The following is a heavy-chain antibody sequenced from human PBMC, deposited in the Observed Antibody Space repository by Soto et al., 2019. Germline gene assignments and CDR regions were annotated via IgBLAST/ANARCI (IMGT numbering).Heavy chain of an antibody. CDR3: AKGTVGSTLQPSYFDF. CDR1: GFTFSSYE. D-gene: IGHD6-13*01. J-gene: IGHJ4*02. CDR2: ISSSGSTI. V-gene: IGHV3-48*03. Sequence: GGSLRLSCAASGFTFSSYEMNWVRQAPGKGLEWVSYISSSGSTIYYADSVKGRFTISRDNSRDTLCLQMNNLRAEDTAVYYCAKGTVGSTLQPSYFDFWGQGTLVTVSS.